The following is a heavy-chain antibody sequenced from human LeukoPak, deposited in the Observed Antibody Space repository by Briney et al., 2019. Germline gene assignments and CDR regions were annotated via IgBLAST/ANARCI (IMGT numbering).Heavy chain of an antibody. V-gene: IGHV4-59*01. D-gene: IGHD3-9*01. J-gene: IGHJ5*02. CDR2: IYYSGST. CDR3: ARDLANYDILTGHANWFDP. Sequence: PSETLSLTCTVSGGSISSYYWSWIRQPPGKGLEWIGYIYYSGSTNYNPSLKSRVTISVDTSKNQFSLKLSSVTAADTAVYCCARDLANYDILTGHANWFDPWGQGTLVTVSS. CDR1: GGSISSYY.